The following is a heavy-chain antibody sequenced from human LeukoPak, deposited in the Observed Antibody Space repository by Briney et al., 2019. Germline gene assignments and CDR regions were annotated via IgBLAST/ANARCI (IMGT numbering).Heavy chain of an antibody. Sequence: GGSLRLSCAASGFTFSSYEMNWVRQAPGKGLEWVSYISSSGSTIYYADSVKGRFTISRDNAKNSLYLQMNSLRAEDTAVYYCARGPRYNWNSNYFPFDYWGQGTLVTVSS. V-gene: IGHV3-48*03. J-gene: IGHJ4*02. CDR2: ISSSGSTI. D-gene: IGHD1-7*01. CDR1: GFTFSSYE. CDR3: ARGPRYNWNSNYFPFDY.